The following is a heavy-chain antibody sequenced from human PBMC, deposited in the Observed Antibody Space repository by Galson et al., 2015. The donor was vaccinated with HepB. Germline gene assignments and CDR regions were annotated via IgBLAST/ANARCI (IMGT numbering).Heavy chain of an antibody. J-gene: IGHJ4*02. V-gene: IGHV3-74*01. CDR3: VRGLGSG. CDR1: GFTLTDNS. Sequence: SLRLSCAASGFTLTDNSLHWVRQAPGKGLLWVSRISRDGTVTNYADPVKGRFAISRDIAKSTVYLQMNSLRADDTAVYYCVRGLGSGWGQGTLVTVSS. CDR2: ISRDGTVT. D-gene: IGHD2-15*01.